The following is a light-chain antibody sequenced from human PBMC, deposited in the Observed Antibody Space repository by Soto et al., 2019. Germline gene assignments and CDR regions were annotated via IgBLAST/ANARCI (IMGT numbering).Light chain of an antibody. CDR3: QSYDNSLSGWV. CDR2: GNS. Sequence: QSVLTQPPSVSGAPGQRVTISCTGGSSNIGAGYDVHWYQQLPGTAPKVLIYGNSNRPSGVPDRFPGSKSATSASLAITGLQAEDEADYYCQSYDNSLSGWVFGGGTKLTVL. J-gene: IGLJ2*01. CDR1: SSNIGAGYD. V-gene: IGLV1-40*01.